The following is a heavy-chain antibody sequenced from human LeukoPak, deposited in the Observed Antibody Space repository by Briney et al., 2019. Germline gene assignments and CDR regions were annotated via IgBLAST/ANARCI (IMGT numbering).Heavy chain of an antibody. J-gene: IGHJ4*02. CDR2: INPDSGAT. Sequence: ASVKVSCKTSGYTFSDYYVHWVRQAPGQGFERMGWINPDSGATNYAQKFQGRVTMTRDTSISTAYMELSRLRSDDTAVYYCARDFTGGYFDYWSQGTLVTVPS. V-gene: IGHV1-2*02. CDR1: GYTFSDYY. D-gene: IGHD2-8*02. CDR3: ARDFTGGYFDY.